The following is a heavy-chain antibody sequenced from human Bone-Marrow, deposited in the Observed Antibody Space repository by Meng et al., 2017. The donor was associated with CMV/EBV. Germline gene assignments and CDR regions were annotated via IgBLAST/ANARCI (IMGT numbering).Heavy chain of an antibody. CDR3: APGFRSWSGSYSS. D-gene: IGHD1-26*01. Sequence: HVHLQQWGAGLVKPSETLSLTCGVYGAPFSGYWSWVRQPPGKGLEWIGEITHSGSTNYNVSLKSRVTISIDTSKNQFSLKLSSVTATDTAVYYCAPGFRSWSGSYSSWGQGTLVTVSS. V-gene: IGHV4-34*01. J-gene: IGHJ4*02. CDR2: ITHSGST. CDR1: GAPFSGY.